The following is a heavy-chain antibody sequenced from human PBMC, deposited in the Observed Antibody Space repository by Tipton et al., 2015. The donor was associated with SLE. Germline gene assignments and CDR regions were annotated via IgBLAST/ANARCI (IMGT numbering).Heavy chain of an antibody. D-gene: IGHD3-22*01. CDR1: NGSITSLYDY. J-gene: IGHJ4*02. CDR3: ARAHGWVKITTIAS. Sequence: TLSLTCTVSNGSITSLYDYWGWIRQPPGKGLEWIGGIYHSGITYYNPSFMSRVIMSVDTSKNHFSLRLLSVTAADTAMYYCARAHGWVKITTIASWGQGIPVTVSS. V-gene: IGHV4-39*07. CDR2: IYHSGIT.